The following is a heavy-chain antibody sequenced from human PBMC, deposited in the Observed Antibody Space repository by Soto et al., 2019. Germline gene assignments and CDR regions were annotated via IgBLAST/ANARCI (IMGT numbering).Heavy chain of an antibody. D-gene: IGHD3-22*01. CDR2: INHSGRT. CDR3: ARRPGLGSNFDY. CDR1: GGSFSGYY. V-gene: IGHV4-34*01. J-gene: IGHJ4*02. Sequence: QVQLQQWGAGLLKPSETLSLTCAVYGGSFSGYYWSWIRQPPGKGLEWIGEINHSGRTNYNPSLKSRVTISVDTSKNQFSLKLSSVTAADTAVYYCARRPGLGSNFDYWGQGTLVTVSS.